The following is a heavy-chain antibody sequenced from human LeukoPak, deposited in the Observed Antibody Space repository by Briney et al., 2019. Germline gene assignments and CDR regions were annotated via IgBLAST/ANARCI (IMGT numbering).Heavy chain of an antibody. CDR2: IYYSGST. CDR3: ARVGGVNSGYDPFDY. V-gene: IGHV4-59*01. CDR1: GGSISSYY. D-gene: IGHD5-12*01. J-gene: IGHJ4*02. Sequence: SETLSLTCTVSGGSISSYYWSWIRQPPGKGLEWIGYIYYSGSTNYNPSLKSRVTISVDTSKNQFSLKLSSVTAADTAVYYCARVGGVNSGYDPFDYWGQGTLVTVSS.